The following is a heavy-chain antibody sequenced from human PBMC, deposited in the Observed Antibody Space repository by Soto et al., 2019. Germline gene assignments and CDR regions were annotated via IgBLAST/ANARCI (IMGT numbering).Heavy chain of an antibody. Sequence: EVQLLESGGGLVQPGGSLRLSCAASGFTFSSYAMSWVRQAPGKGLEWVSAISGSGGSTYYADSVKGRFTISRDNSKNALYLEMNSLRAEDTAVYYCAKARRFGELSGWGQGTLVTVSS. J-gene: IGHJ4*02. CDR1: GFTFSSYA. CDR3: AKARRFGELSG. D-gene: IGHD3-10*01. V-gene: IGHV3-23*01. CDR2: ISGSGGST.